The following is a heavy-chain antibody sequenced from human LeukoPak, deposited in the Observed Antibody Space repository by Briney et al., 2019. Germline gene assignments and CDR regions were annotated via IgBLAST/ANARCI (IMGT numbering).Heavy chain of an antibody. D-gene: IGHD3-10*01. Sequence: SETLSLTCTVSGGSISSSSYYWGWIRQPPGMGLEWIGSIYYSGSTYYNPSLKSRVTISVDTSKNQFSLKLSSVTAADTAVYCCARDSMEVLHPTDYWGQGTLVTVSS. J-gene: IGHJ4*02. CDR1: GGSISSSSYY. CDR2: IYYSGST. CDR3: ARDSMEVLHPTDY. V-gene: IGHV4-39*07.